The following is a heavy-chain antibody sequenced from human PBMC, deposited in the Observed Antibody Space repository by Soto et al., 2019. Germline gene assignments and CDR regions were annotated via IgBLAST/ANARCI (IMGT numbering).Heavy chain of an antibody. CDR2: ISYGGNNA. D-gene: IGHD4-17*01. CDR3: ARDKRSYGDTYYYGLDV. J-gene: IGHJ6*02. Sequence: WGSLRLSCSGTGFTFYSYAVHFCGHAPFKWLEWVAFISYGGNNADYADSVRGRFTISRDNSKNTVFLQMKSLRAGDTAVYYCARDKRSYGDTYYYGLDVWGRGTWVTSP. CDR1: GFTFYSYA. V-gene: IGHV3-30*16.